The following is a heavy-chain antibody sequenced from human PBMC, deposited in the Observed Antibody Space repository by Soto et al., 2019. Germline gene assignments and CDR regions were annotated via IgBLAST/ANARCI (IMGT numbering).Heavy chain of an antibody. CDR3: ARDRGGRVFDY. CDR1: GFTFSSYG. CDR2: IWYDGSNK. J-gene: IGHJ4*02. V-gene: IGHV3-33*01. D-gene: IGHD2-15*01. Sequence: QVQLVESGGGVVQPGRSLRLSCAASGFTFSSYGMHWVRQAPGKGLEWVAVIWYDGSNKYYADSVKGRFTISRDNSKNTLYLQMNSLRAEDTAVYYCARDRGGRVFDYWGQGTLVTVSS.